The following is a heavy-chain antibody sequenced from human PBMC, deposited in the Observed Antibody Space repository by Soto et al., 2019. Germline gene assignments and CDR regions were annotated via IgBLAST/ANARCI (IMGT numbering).Heavy chain of an antibody. CDR1: GFTFSSYG. Sequence: QVQLVESGGGVVQPGRSLRLSCAASGFTFSSYGMHWVRQAPGKGLVWVAVIWYDGSNKYYADSVKGRFTISRDNSKNTLYLQMNSLRAEDTAVYYCARGGDGYNRFIDYWGQGTLVTVSS. CDR3: ARGGDGYNRFIDY. D-gene: IGHD5-12*01. V-gene: IGHV3-33*01. J-gene: IGHJ4*02. CDR2: IWYDGSNK.